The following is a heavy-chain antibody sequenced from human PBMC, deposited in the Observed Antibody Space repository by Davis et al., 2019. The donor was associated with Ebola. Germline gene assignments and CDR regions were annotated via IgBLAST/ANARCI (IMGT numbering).Heavy chain of an antibody. CDR2: ISAYNGNT. V-gene: IGHV1-18*01. CDR1: GYTFTSYA. D-gene: IGHD6-19*01. J-gene: IGHJ4*02. Sequence: ASVKVSCKASGYTFTSYAMHWVRQAPGQRLEWMGWISAYNGNTNYAQKLQGRVTMTTDTSTSTAYMELRSLRSDDTAVYYCARGSEWLESYYFDYWGQGTLVTVSS. CDR3: ARGSEWLESYYFDY.